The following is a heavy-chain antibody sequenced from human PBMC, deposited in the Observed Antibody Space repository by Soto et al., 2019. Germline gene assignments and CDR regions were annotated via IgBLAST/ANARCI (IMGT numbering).Heavy chain of an antibody. CDR2: IHNGGST. Sequence: SETLSLTCTVSGVSITSGDYYCIWIRQPPGKGLEWVGNIHNGGSTYYNPSLKSRLTLSVDTSKNQFSLRLTSVTAADTAVYYCARAVLRRFDWFQPVPGENGLDVWGQGTTVTVSS. D-gene: IGHD3-9*01. CDR3: ARAVLRRFDWFQPVPGENGLDV. V-gene: IGHV4-30-4*01. CDR1: GVSITSGDYY. J-gene: IGHJ6*02.